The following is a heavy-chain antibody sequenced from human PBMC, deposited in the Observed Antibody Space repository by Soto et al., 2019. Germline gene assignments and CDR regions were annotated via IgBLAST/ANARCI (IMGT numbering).Heavy chain of an antibody. CDR3: ARDLRDGLFDY. V-gene: IGHV1-2*02. D-gene: IGHD3-16*01. J-gene: IGHJ4*02. Sequence: GASEKVSCKASGYTFTAYYIHWVRQAPGQGLEWMGWINPNSGLTNYAQRFQGRVTMTRDTSITTAYMELSRLRSDDTAVYYCARDLRDGLFDYWGQGTLVTVSS. CDR2: INPNSGLT. CDR1: GYTFTAYY.